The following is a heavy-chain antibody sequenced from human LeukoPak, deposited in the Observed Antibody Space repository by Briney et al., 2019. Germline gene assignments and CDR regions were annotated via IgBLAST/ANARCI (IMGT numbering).Heavy chain of an antibody. D-gene: IGHD3-22*01. CDR2: ISSSGSTI. CDR3: ARSRYYYDSSGSFDY. CDR1: GFTFSDYY. V-gene: IGHV3-11*04. Sequence: GGSLRLSCAASGFTFSDYYKSWIRQAPGKGLEWVSYISSSGSTIYYADSVKGRFTISRDNAKNSLYLQMNSLRAEDTAVYYCARSRYYYDSSGSFDYWGQGTLVTVSS. J-gene: IGHJ4*02.